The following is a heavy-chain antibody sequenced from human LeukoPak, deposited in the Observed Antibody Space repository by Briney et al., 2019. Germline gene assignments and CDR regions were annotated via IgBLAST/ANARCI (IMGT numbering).Heavy chain of an antibody. CDR1: GFIFSQYC. D-gene: IGHD5-12*01. CDR2: IRSSSET. V-gene: IGHV3-48*01. Sequence: GGSLRLSCAASGFIFSQYCMNWVRQAPGKGLEWVSHIRSSSETFYADSVKGRFTISRDNARNSLYLQMNNLRGEDTAIYYCARDAGNSGYGCDLWGQGTLVTVSS. J-gene: IGHJ5*02. CDR3: ARDAGNSGYGCDL.